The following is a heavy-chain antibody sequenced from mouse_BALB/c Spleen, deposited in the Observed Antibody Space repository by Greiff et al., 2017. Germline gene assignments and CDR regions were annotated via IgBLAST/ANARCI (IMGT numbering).Heavy chain of an antibody. CDR1: GFTFSSYT. D-gene: IGHD1-2*01. V-gene: IGHV5-6-4*01. J-gene: IGHJ3*01. CDR3: TRAFITTATSWFAY. Sequence: DVKLVESGGGLVKPGGSLKLSCAASGFTFSSYTMSWVRQTPEKRLEWVATISSGGSYTYYPDSVKGRFTISRDNAKNTLYLQMSSLKSEDTAMYYCTRAFITTATSWFAYWGQGTLVTVSA. CDR2: ISSGGSYT.